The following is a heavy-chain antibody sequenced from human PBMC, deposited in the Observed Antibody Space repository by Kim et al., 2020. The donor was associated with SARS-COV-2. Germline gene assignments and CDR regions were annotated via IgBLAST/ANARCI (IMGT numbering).Heavy chain of an antibody. D-gene: IGHD6-19*01. Sequence: GGSLRLSCTASGFTFGDYAMSWVRQAPGKGLEWVGFIRSKAYGGTTEYAASVKGRFTISRDNYKSIAYLQMNSLKTEDTAVYYCTRSQWLVPYYYYMDVWGKGTTVTVSS. V-gene: IGHV3-49*04. CDR1: GFTFGDYA. CDR2: IRSKAYGGTT. CDR3: TRSQWLVPYYYYMDV. J-gene: IGHJ6*03.